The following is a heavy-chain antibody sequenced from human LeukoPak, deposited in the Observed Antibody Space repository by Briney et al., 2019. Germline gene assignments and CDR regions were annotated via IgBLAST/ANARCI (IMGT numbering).Heavy chain of an antibody. CDR1: GGSISSGDYY. J-gene: IGHJ4*02. V-gene: IGHV4-30-4*01. D-gene: IGHD1-26*01. CDR2: IYYSGST. Sequence: SETLSLTCTVSGGSISSGDYYWSWIRQPPGKGLEWIGYIYYSGSTYYNPSLKSRVTISVDTSKNQFSLKLSSVTAADTAVYYCARSSGSLGEEQIDYWGQGTLVTVSS. CDR3: ARSSGSLGEEQIDY.